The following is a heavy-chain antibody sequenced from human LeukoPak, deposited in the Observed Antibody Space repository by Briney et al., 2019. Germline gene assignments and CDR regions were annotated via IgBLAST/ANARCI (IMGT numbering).Heavy chain of an antibody. Sequence: GGSLRLSCAASGFTFSSYGMHWVRQAPGKGLEWVAVISYDGSNKYYADSVKGRFTISRDNSKNTLYLQMNSLRAEDTAVYYCAKAMATIGFDYWGQGTLVTVSS. CDR1: GFTFSSYG. J-gene: IGHJ4*02. CDR3: AKAMATIGFDY. CDR2: ISYDGSNK. V-gene: IGHV3-30*18. D-gene: IGHD5-12*01.